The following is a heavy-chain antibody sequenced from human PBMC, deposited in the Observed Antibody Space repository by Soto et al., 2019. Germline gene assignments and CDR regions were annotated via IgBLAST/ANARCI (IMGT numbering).Heavy chain of an antibody. CDR2: IYPGDSDT. CDR3: ARGTYCSGGSCYPRPIDY. CDR1: GYSFTSYW. Sequence: GESLKISCKGSGYSFTSYWIGWVRQMPGKGLEWMGIIYPGDSDTRYSPSFQGQVTIPADKSISTAYLQWTSLKASDTAMYYCARGTYCSGGSCYPRPIDYWGQGTLVTVSS. D-gene: IGHD2-15*01. J-gene: IGHJ4*02. V-gene: IGHV5-51*01.